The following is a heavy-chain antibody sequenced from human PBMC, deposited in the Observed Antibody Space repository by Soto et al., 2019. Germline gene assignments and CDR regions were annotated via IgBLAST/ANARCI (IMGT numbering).Heavy chain of an antibody. Sequence: GASVKVSCKASGYTFTSYGISWVRQAPGQGLEWMGWISAYNGNTNYAQKLQGRVTMTTDTSTSTAYMELRSLRSDDTAVYYCARVGGGYDYYYYYYMDVWGKGTTVTVSS. D-gene: IGHD5-12*01. CDR2: ISAYNGNT. V-gene: IGHV1-18*01. CDR1: GYTFTSYG. CDR3: ARVGGGYDYYYYYYMDV. J-gene: IGHJ6*03.